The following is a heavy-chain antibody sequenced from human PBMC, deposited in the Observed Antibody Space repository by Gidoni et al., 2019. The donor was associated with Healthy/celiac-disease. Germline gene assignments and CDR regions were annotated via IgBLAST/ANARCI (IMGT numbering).Heavy chain of an antibody. V-gene: IGHV5-51*01. J-gene: IGHJ4*02. D-gene: IGHD6-13*01. Sequence: EVQLVQSGAEVKKPGESLKISCQGAGSSFTSYWIGWARQMPGKGLEWMGIIYPGDSDTRYSPSFQGQVTISADKSISTAYLQWSSLKASDTAMYYCARHGAAAAIEIDYWGQGTLVTVSS. CDR2: IYPGDSDT. CDR1: GSSFTSYW. CDR3: ARHGAAAAIEIDY.